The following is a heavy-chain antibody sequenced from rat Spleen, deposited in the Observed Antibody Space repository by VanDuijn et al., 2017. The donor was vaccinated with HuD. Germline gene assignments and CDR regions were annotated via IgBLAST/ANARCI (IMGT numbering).Heavy chain of an antibody. J-gene: IGHJ3*01. D-gene: IGHD1-12*03. CDR2: ISRGGRT. V-gene: IGHV2S8*01. CDR3: TRDHYYDSYYHHNWFAY. CDR1: GFSLISYG. Sequence: QVQLKESGPGLVQPSRTLSLTCNVSGFSLISYGVSWVRQPPGKGLEWIAAISRGGRTYYNSPLKSRLSISRDTSKSQVFLKVNSLQTEDTAIYFCTRDHYYDSYYHHNWFAYWGQGTLVTVSS.